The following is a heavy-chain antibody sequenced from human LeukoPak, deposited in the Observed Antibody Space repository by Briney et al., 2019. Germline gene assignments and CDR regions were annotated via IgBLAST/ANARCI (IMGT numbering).Heavy chain of an antibody. J-gene: IGHJ4*02. Sequence: GGSLRLSCAASGFTFRTHSTSWVRQSPGKGLEWVSSISSGSSHIYYADSMKGRFTISRDNAKKSLYLQMNSLRAEDTAVYYCARDWGAYYHFFDYWGQGTLVTVSS. D-gene: IGHD3-22*01. CDR3: ARDWGAYYHFFDY. CDR1: GFTFRTHS. CDR2: ISSGSSHI. V-gene: IGHV3-21*01.